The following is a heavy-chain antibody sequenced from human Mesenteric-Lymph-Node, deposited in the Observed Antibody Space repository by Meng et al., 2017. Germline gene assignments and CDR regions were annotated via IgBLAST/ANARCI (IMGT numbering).Heavy chain of an antibody. V-gene: IGHV3-74*01. CDR2: INSDGSST. CDR3: ARVQDGDYDDYYYYGMDV. Sequence: GGSLRLSCAASGFTFSSYWMHWVRQAPGKGLVWVSRINSDGSSTSYADSVKGRFTISRDNAKNTLYLQMNSLRAEDTAVYYCARVQDGDYDDYYYYGMDVWGQGTTVTVSS. J-gene: IGHJ6*02. CDR1: GFTFSSYW. D-gene: IGHD4-17*01.